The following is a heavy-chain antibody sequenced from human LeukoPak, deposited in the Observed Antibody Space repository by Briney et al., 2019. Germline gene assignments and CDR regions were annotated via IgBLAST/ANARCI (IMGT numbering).Heavy chain of an antibody. CDR2: IYYSGTT. J-gene: IGHJ4*02. D-gene: IGHD3-10*01. V-gene: IGHV4-39*01. CDR3: AGYGSGTYYSSVSDY. CDR1: GGSFSSTSFY. Sequence: SEPLSLTCTVSGGSFSSTSFYWGWIRQPPGKGLEWIGSIYYSGTTYYSPSLKSRVTISVDTSKNQFSLKLSSVTAADTAVYYCAGYGSGTYYSSVSDYWGQGTLVTVSS.